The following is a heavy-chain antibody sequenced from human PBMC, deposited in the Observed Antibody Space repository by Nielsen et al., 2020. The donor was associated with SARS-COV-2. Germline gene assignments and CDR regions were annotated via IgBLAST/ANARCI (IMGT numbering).Heavy chain of an antibody. CDR3: ARDRGDGYNSGVDY. D-gene: IGHD5-24*01. J-gene: IGHJ4*02. CDR2: INTNTGNP. CDR1: GYTFTSSSYT. V-gene: IGHV7-4-1*01. Sequence: ASVKVSCKASGYTFTSSSYTINWLRQAPGQGLEWMGWINTNTGNPTYAQGFTGRFVFSLDTSVSTAYLQIDSLEAEDTAVYYCARDRGDGYNSGVDYWGQGTLVTVSS.